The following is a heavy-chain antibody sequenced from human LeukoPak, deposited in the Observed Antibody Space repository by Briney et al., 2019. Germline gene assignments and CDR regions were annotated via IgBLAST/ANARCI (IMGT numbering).Heavy chain of an antibody. CDR2: INPSGGST. CDR3: ARDPGGYDYFDY. V-gene: IGHV1-46*01. Sequence: GASVKVSCKASGYTFTSYYMHWVRQAPGQGLEWMGIINPSGGSTSYAQKFQGRVTMTRDMSTSTVYMELSSLRSEDTAVYYCARDPGGYDYFDYWGQGTLVTVSS. J-gene: IGHJ4*02. CDR1: GYTFTSYY. D-gene: IGHD5-12*01.